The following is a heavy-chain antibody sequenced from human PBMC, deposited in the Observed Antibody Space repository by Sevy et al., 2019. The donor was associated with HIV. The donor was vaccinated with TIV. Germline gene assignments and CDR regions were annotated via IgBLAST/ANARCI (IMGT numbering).Heavy chain of an antibody. D-gene: IGHD3-22*01. J-gene: IGHJ4*02. CDR1: GFTFSSYG. CDR3: AMNYYDSSGSSFFFDY. V-gene: IGHV3-33*01. CDR2: IWYDGSNK. Sequence: GGSLRLSCAASGFTFSSYGMHWVRQAPGKRLEWVAVIWYDGSNKYYADSVKGRFTISRDNSKNTLYLQMNSLRAEDTAVYYCAMNYYDSSGSSFFFDYWGQGTLVTVSS.